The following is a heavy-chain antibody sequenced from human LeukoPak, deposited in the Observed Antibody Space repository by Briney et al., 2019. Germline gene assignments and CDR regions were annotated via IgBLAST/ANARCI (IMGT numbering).Heavy chain of an antibody. J-gene: IGHJ4*02. CDR3: ARADDSSSGYFDY. Sequence: XGSLRLSCAASGFTFSSSAMSWIRQAPGKGLEWVSYISSSGNRISYADSVKGRFTISRDNAKNSLYLQMNSLRAEDTAVYYCARADDSSSGYFDYWGQGTLVTVSS. D-gene: IGHD6-6*01. V-gene: IGHV3-11*04. CDR1: GFTFSSSA. CDR2: ISSSGNRI.